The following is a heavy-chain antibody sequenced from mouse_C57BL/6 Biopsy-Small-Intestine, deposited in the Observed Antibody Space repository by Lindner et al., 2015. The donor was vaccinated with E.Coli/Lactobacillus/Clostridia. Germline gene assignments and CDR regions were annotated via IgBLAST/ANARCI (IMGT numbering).Heavy chain of an antibody. Sequence: VQLQESGPELVKPGASVKISCKTSGYTFSVSWMNWVKQRPGKGLEWIGRIYPGDGETKYNGKFKGKATLTADKSSSTAYMQLSSLTSEDSAVYFCARCDYGRVFDYWGQGTTLTVSS. CDR2: IYPGDGET. CDR3: ARCDYGRVFDY. CDR1: GYTFSVSW. V-gene: IGHV1-82*01. D-gene: IGHD2-4*01. J-gene: IGHJ2*01.